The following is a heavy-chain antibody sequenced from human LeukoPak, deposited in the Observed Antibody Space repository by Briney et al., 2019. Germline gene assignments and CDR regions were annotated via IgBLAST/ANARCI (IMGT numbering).Heavy chain of an antibody. J-gene: IGHJ6*03. D-gene: IGHD4-11*01. CDR3: ARDLYRYYYYYYMDV. CDR1: GFTFSSYS. CDR2: ISSSSSCI. Sequence: KSGGSLRLSCAASGFTFSSYSMNWVRQAPGKGLEWVSSISSSSSCIYYADSVKGRFTISRDNAKNSLYLQMNSLRAEDTAVYYCARDLYRYYYYYYMDVWGKGTTVTVSS. V-gene: IGHV3-21*01.